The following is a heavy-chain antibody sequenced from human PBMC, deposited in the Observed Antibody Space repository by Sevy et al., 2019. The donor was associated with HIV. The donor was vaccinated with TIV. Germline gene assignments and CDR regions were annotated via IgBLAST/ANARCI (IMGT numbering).Heavy chain of an antibody. Sequence: GGSLRLSCAASGFTFSSYGMLWVRQAPGKGLEWVAFIRYDGSNKYYADSVKGRFTISRDNSKNTLYLQINVLRAEDTAVYYCAKDSTSFVVVPAAMRYYYYGMDVWGQGTTVTVSS. D-gene: IGHD2-2*01. CDR3: AKDSTSFVVVPAAMRYYYYGMDV. V-gene: IGHV3-30*02. J-gene: IGHJ6*02. CDR1: GFTFSSYG. CDR2: IRYDGSNK.